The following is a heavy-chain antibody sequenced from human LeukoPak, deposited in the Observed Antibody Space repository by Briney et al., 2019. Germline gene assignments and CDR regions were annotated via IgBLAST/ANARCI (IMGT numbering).Heavy chain of an antibody. V-gene: IGHV4-30-4*08. D-gene: IGHD3-3*01. CDR3: AREAPITIFGVVPSFDP. Sequence: SETLSLTCTVSGGSISSGDYYWSWIRQPPGKGLEWIGYIYYSRSTYYNPSLKSRVTISVDTSKNQFSLKLSSVTAADTAVYYCAREAPITIFGVVPSFDPWGQGTLVTVSS. J-gene: IGHJ5*02. CDR1: GGSISSGDYY. CDR2: IYYSRST.